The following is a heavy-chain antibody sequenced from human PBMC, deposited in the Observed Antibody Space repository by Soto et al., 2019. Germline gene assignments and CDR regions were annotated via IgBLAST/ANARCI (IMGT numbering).Heavy chain of an antibody. CDR1: GYTFTTYA. V-gene: IGHV1-3*04. D-gene: IGHD6-19*01. CDR2: INTGNGHT. CDR3: ARGRSSGWRRPFYGMDV. Sequence: ASVKVSCKTSGYTFTTYAVHWVRQAPGQSLEWMGWINTGNGHTKYSQNFQGRVTITRDTSATTAYMELSSLRSEDTAVYYCARGRSSGWRRPFYGMDVWGQGTTVTVSS. J-gene: IGHJ6*02.